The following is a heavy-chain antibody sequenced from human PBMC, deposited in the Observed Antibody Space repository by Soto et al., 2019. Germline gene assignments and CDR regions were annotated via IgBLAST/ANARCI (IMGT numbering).Heavy chain of an antibody. V-gene: IGHV4-61*01. Sequence: SETLSLTCTVSGGSVSSGSYYWSWIRQPPGKGLEWIGYIYYSGSTNYNPSLKSRVTISVDTSKNQFSLKLRSVTAADTAVYYCARGEERYSYGYGSYYYYGMDVWGQGTTVTVS. D-gene: IGHD5-18*01. J-gene: IGHJ6*02. CDR2: IYYSGST. CDR3: ARGEERYSYGYGSYYYYGMDV. CDR1: GGSVSSGSYY.